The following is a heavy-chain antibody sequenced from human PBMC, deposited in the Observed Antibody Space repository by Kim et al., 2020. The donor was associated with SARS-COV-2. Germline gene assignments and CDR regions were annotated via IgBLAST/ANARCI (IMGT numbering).Heavy chain of an antibody. D-gene: IGHD3-10*01. CDR1: GFTFDDYA. CDR3: AKARKRGFGELSDLTFYYYYGMDV. J-gene: IGHJ6*02. V-gene: IGHV3-9*01. Sequence: GGSLRLSCAASGFTFDDYAMHWVRQAPGKGLEWVSGISWNSGSIGYADSVKGRFTISRDNAKNSLYLQMNSLRAEDTALYYCAKARKRGFGELSDLTFYYYYGMDVCGQGTTVTVSS. CDR2: ISWNSGSI.